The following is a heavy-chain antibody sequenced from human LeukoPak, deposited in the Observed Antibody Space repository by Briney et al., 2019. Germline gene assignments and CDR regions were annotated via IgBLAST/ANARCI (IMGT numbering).Heavy chain of an antibody. Sequence: ASVKVSCKASGGTFSTYAISWVRQAPGQGLEWVGRIVPILGTANYAQNFQGRVPITADRSTTTAYMELSSLRSEDTAVYYCARVPQGSSWPYYFDYWGQGTLVTVSS. CDR1: GGTFSTYA. CDR2: IVPILGTA. CDR3: ARVPQGSSWPYYFDY. V-gene: IGHV1-69*04. D-gene: IGHD6-13*01. J-gene: IGHJ4*02.